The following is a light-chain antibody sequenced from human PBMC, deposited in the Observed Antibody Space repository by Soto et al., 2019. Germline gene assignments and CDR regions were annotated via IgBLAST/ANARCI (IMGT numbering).Light chain of an antibody. V-gene: IGKV3-20*01. Sequence: EIVLTQSPGTLSLSPGERATLSCRASQSLSRTYLAWYQQRPGQAPRLLLYGASSRATGIPDRFSGGGSGTDFTLTISRLEPEDFAVYYCQPSDSSPHTFGGGTKVEIK. CDR3: QPSDSSPHT. CDR1: QSLSRTY. CDR2: GAS. J-gene: IGKJ4*01.